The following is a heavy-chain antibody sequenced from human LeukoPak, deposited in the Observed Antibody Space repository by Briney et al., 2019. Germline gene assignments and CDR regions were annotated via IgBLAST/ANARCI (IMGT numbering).Heavy chain of an antibody. CDR2: IIPILGIA. J-gene: IGHJ4*02. CDR1: GGTFSRYA. CDR3: ARARADYYGSGSYAIDY. D-gene: IGHD3-10*01. Sequence: ASVKVSCKASGGTFSRYAISWVRQAPGQGLEWMGRIIPILGIANYAQKFQGRVTITADKSTSTAYMELSSLRSEDTAVYYCARARADYYGSGSYAIDYWGQGTLVTVSS. V-gene: IGHV1-69*04.